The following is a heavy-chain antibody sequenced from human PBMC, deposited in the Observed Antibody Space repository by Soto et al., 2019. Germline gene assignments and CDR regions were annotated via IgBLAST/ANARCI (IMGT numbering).Heavy chain of an antibody. J-gene: IGHJ4*02. V-gene: IGHV1-3*01. Sequence: QVQLVQSGAEVKKPGASVKVYCKASGYTFTSYAMHWVRQAPGQRLEWMGWINAGNGNTKYSQKFQGRVTITRDTSASTAYMELSSLRSEDTAVYYCARAPSWYNFDYWGQGTLVTVSS. D-gene: IGHD6-13*01. CDR3: ARAPSWYNFDY. CDR2: INAGNGNT. CDR1: GYTFTSYA.